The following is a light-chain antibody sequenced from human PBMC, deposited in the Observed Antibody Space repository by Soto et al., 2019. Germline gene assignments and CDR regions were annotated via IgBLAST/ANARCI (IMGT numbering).Light chain of an antibody. Sequence: DIVMTQSPDSLAVSLGERATINCKSSQSVLYSSNNKNYLAWYQQKPRQPPKLLIYWASTRESGVPDRFSGSGSGTDFTLTISSLKAEDGAVYYCQQYLNTPYTFGQGTKLEIK. CDR2: WAS. J-gene: IGKJ2*01. CDR3: QQYLNTPYT. V-gene: IGKV4-1*01. CDR1: QSVLYSSNNKNY.